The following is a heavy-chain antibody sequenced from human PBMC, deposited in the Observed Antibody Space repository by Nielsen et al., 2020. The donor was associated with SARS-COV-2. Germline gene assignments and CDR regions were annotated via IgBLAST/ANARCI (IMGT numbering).Heavy chain of an antibody. CDR2: TYYSGST. CDR3: AKGIITIGPDY. Sequence: SETLSLTCTVSGGSAASGSYDCSWLRQPPGKGLEWIEYTYYSGSTYYNPCPKTRVTISVHTSKNQFSLKPSTVTAADADLCYCAKGIITIGPDYWGQGTLVTVSS. CDR1: GGSAASGSYD. D-gene: IGHD3-3*01. J-gene: IGHJ4*02. V-gene: IGHV4-30-4*08.